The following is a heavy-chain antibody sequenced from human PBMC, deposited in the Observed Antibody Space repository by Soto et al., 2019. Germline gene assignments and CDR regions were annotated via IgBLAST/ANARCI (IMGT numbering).Heavy chain of an antibody. Sequence: QVQLVQYGAEVKKPGASVKVSCKASGYTFTSYDLNWVRPATGHGLEWMGWMNPNSGNTGYAQKFQGGVTMTRNTSISTADMELSSLRAEDTAVYYWAREKVGAVDYWGQGTLVIVSS. V-gene: IGHV1-8*01. D-gene: IGHD1-26*01. J-gene: IGHJ4*02. CDR1: GYTFTSYD. CDR3: AREKVGAVDY. CDR2: MNPNSGNT.